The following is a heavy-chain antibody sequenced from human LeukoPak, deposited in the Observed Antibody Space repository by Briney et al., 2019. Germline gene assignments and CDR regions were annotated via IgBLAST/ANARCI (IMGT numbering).Heavy chain of an antibody. J-gene: IGHJ3*02. CDR2: ISSSGSTI. V-gene: IGHV3-11*04. CDR1: GFTFSDYY. Sequence: GGSLRLSCAASGFTFSDYYMSWIRQAPGKGLEWVSYISSSGSTIYYADSVKGRFTISRDNAKNSLYLQMNSLRAEDTAVYYCARDIVVVVAATRNDAFDIWGQGTMVTVSS. CDR3: ARDIVVVVAATRNDAFDI. D-gene: IGHD2-15*01.